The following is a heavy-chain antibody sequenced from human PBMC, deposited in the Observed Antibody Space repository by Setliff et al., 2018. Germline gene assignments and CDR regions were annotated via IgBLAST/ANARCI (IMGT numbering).Heavy chain of an antibody. D-gene: IGHD2-15*01. CDR2: INYSGIT. CDR1: GDSISSSSYY. Sequence: SETLSLTCSVSGDSISSSSYYWGWIRQHPGEGLEWIGSINYSGITYYSPSLKSRVIVSVDTSKNQFSLKLSSVTAADTAVYYCARLPGYCNGGNCYGYYTFDIWGQGTMVTVSS. J-gene: IGHJ3*02. V-gene: IGHV4-39*01. CDR3: ARLPGYCNGGNCYGYYTFDI.